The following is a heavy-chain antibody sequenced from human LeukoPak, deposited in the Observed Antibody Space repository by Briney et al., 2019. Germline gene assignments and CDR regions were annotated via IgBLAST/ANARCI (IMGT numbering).Heavy chain of an antibody. V-gene: IGHV1-46*01. CDR3: ARLDGAIDDY. CDR1: GYTFTNYY. Sequence: ASVKVSCKASGYTFTNYYMHWVRQAPGQGLEWMGIINPSDGKTSYAQKFQGRVTMTRDTSTSTVYMELSSLRSEDTAVYYCARLDGAIDDYWGQGTLVTVSS. J-gene: IGHJ4*02. CDR2: INPSDGKT. D-gene: IGHD3-10*01.